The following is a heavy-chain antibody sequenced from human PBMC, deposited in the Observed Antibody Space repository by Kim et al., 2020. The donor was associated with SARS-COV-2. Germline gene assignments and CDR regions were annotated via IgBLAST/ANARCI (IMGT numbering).Heavy chain of an antibody. CDR1: GGSISSYY. CDR2: IYYSGST. D-gene: IGHD6-13*01. CDR3: ARDMNSSSWYGFDY. V-gene: IGHV4-59*01. Sequence: SETLSLTCTVPGGSISSYYWSWIRQPPGKGLEWIGYIYYSGSTNYNPSLKSRVTISVDTSKNQFSLKLSSVTAADTSVYYCARDMNSSSWYGFDYWGQGNLVPVSS. J-gene: IGHJ4*02.